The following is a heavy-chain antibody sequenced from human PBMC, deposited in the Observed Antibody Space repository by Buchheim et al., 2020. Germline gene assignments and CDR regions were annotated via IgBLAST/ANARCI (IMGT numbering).Heavy chain of an antibody. D-gene: IGHD2-15*01. CDR3: ANLPSRIAQYYFDY. J-gene: IGHJ4*02. CDR2: ISGNSGST. V-gene: IGHV3-23*01. Sequence: EVQLLESGGGLVQPGGSLRLSCAASGFSFSSYAMSWVRQVSGKGLEWVSIISGNSGSTYYADSVKGRFTISRDNSKNTLYLQMNSLRAEDTAVYYCANLPSRIAQYYFDYWGQGTL. CDR1: GFSFSSYA.